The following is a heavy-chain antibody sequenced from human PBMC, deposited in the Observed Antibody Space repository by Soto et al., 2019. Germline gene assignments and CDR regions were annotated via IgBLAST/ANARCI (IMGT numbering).Heavy chain of an antibody. CDR3: ARGSDSSGWAFYYYYGMDV. D-gene: IGHD6-19*01. CDR1: GGTFSSYA. J-gene: IGHJ6*02. V-gene: IGHV1-69*13. Sequence: SVKVSCKASGGTFSSYAISWVRQAPGQGLEWMGGIIPIFGTANYAQKFQGRVTITADESTSTAYMELSSLRSEDTAVYYCARGSDSSGWAFYYYYGMDVWGQGTTVTVSS. CDR2: IIPIFGTA.